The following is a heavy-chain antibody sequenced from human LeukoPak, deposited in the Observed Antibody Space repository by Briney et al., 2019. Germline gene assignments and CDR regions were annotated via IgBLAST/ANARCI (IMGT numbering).Heavy chain of an antibody. J-gene: IGHJ6*02. CDR1: GGSFSGYY. Sequence: KASETLSLTCAVYGGSFSGYYWSWIRQPPGKGLEWIGEINHSGSTNYNPSLKSRVTISVDTSKNQFSLKLSSVTAADTAVYYCARDFEYSSSWYAGGLYYYGMDVWGQGTTVTVSS. CDR3: ARDFEYSSSWYAGGLYYYGMDV. D-gene: IGHD6-13*01. CDR2: INHSGST. V-gene: IGHV4-34*01.